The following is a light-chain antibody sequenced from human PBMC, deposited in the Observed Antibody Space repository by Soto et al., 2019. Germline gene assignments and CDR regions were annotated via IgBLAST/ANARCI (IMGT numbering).Light chain of an antibody. J-gene: IGLJ1*01. V-gene: IGLV2-14*01. CDR2: DVS. CDR1: SSDVGGYNY. CDR3: TSYTSSSTYV. Sequence: QSALTQPASVSGSPGQSITISCTGTSSDVGGYNYVSWYQQHPGKAPKLMIYDVSNRPSGVSNRFSGSKSSNTASLTISGHQAEEEADYCCTSYTSSSTYVFGTGTKLTVL.